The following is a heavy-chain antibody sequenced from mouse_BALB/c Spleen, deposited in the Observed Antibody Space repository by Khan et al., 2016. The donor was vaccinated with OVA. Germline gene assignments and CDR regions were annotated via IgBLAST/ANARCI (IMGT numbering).Heavy chain of an antibody. D-gene: IGHD1-1*01. CDR3: ARDYYDSRGALDY. V-gene: IGHV5-9-1*01. Sequence: EVELVESGGGLVKPGGSLKLSCAASGFTFSSYAMSWVRQTPEKRLEWVATISSGANYTYFPDSVKGRVTISRDNAKNTLYLQMSSLRSEDTAMYYCARDYYDSRGALDYWGQGTSVTVSS. J-gene: IGHJ4*01. CDR2: ISSGANYT. CDR1: GFTFSSYA.